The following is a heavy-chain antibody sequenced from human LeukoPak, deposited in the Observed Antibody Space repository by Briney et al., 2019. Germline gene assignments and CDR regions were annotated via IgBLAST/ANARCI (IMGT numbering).Heavy chain of an antibody. Sequence: SETLSLTCTVSGGSISSYYWSWIRQPPGKGLEWIGYIYYSGSTNYNPSLNSRATISVDTSKTQFSLKLSSVTAADTAVYYCARSLSSSWIRFDFWGQGTLVTVSS. CDR1: GGSISSYY. D-gene: IGHD6-13*01. V-gene: IGHV4-59*01. CDR2: IYYSGST. CDR3: ARSLSSSWIRFDF. J-gene: IGHJ4*02.